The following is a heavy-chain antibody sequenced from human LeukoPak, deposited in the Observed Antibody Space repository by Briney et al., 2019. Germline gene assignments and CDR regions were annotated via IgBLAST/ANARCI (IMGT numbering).Heavy chain of an antibody. CDR2: ISGSGSNT. D-gene: IGHD3-22*01. CDR3: AKWNYYASSGYMGYFDY. J-gene: IGHJ4*02. Sequence: GGSLRLSCAASGFTFSSSAMSWVRQAPWKGLEWVSGISGSGSNTYYADSVKGRFTISRDNSKNTLYLQINSLRAEDTALYYCAKWNYYASSGYMGYFDYWGQGTLVTVSS. V-gene: IGHV3-23*01. CDR1: GFTFSSSA.